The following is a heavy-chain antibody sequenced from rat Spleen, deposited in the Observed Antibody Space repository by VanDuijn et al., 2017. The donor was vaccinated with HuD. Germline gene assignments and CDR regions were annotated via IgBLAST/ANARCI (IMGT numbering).Heavy chain of an antibody. Sequence: EVQLLESGPGLVKPSQSLSLPCSVTGYSLTSGYGWNWIRKFPGNKLEWMGYINITSGTNYNPSLKSRISITRDTSKNQFFLQVDSVTTEDTATYYCARSDGTHYYLPFADWGQGTLVTVSS. CDR1: GYSLTSGYG. D-gene: IGHD1-12*02. CDR2: INITSGT. J-gene: IGHJ3*01. CDR3: ARSDGTHYYLPFAD. V-gene: IGHV3-3*01.